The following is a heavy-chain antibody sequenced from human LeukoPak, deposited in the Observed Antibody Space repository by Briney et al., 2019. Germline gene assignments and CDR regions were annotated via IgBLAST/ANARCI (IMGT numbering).Heavy chain of an antibody. Sequence: QTLSLTCAISGDSVSSNSAAWNWIRQSPSRGLEWLGRTYYRSKWYNDYAVSVKSRITINPDTSKNQFSLQLNSVTPEDTAVYYCARDQGIAVAGTLRYGMDVWGQGTTVTVSS. CDR2: TYYRSKWYN. CDR3: ARDQGIAVAGTLRYGMDV. V-gene: IGHV6-1*01. D-gene: IGHD6-19*01. CDR1: GDSVSSNSAA. J-gene: IGHJ6*02.